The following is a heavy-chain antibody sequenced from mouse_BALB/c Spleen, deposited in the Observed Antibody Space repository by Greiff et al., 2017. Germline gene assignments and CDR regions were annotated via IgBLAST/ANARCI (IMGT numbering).Heavy chain of an antibody. CDR3: ASEDSSGDWFAY. CDR1: GYSFTGYY. Sequence: LVKPGASVKISCKASGYSFTGYYMNWVKQSHGKSLEWIGYISCYNGSTSYNQKFKGKATFTVDTSSSTAYMQFNSLTSEDSAIYYCASEDSSGDWFAYWGQGTLVTVSA. D-gene: IGHD3-2*01. CDR2: ISCYNGST. J-gene: IGHJ3*01. V-gene: IGHV1S34*01.